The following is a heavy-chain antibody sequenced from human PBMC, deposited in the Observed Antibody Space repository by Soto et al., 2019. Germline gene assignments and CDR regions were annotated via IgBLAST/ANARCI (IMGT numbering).Heavy chain of an antibody. CDR3: ARDGYCSGGSCYLFSFDY. V-gene: IGHV1-69*08. Sequence: QVQLVQSGAEVKKPGSSVKVSCKASGGTFSSYTISWVRQAPGQGLEWMGRIIPILGIANYAQKFQGRVTITADKSTSTAYMELSSLRSEDTAVYYCARDGYCSGGSCYLFSFDYWGQGTLVTVSS. CDR2: IIPILGIA. CDR1: GGTFSSYT. J-gene: IGHJ4*02. D-gene: IGHD2-15*01.